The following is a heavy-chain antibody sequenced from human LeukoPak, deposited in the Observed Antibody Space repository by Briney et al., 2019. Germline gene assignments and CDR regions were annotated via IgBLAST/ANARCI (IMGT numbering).Heavy chain of an antibody. D-gene: IGHD3-22*01. CDR3: ARGLYYYDSSGYSDY. CDR1: GYTFTSYG. Sequence: ASVTVSCKASGYTFTSYGISWVRQAPGQGLEWMGWISAYNGNTNYAQELQGRVTMTTDTSTSTAYMELRSLRSDDTAVYYCARGLYYYDSSGYSDYWGQGTLVTVSS. CDR2: ISAYNGNT. J-gene: IGHJ4*02. V-gene: IGHV1-18*01.